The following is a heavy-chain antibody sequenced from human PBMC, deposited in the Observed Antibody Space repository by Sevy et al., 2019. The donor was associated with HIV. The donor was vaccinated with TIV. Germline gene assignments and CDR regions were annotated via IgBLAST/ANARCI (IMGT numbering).Heavy chain of an antibody. CDR1: GFTFSSYA. D-gene: IGHD3-10*01. Sequence: GGSLRLSCAASGFTFSSYAMHWVRQAPGKGLEWVAVISYDGSNKYYEDSVKGQFTISRDNSTNTLYLQMNSLKAEDTAVYYCARGGPYGSGSYDAFDIWGQGTMVTVSS. V-gene: IGHV3-30-3*01. CDR3: ARGGPYGSGSYDAFDI. J-gene: IGHJ3*02. CDR2: ISYDGSNK.